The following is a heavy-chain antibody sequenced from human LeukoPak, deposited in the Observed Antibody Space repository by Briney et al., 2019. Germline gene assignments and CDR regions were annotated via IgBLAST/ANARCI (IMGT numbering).Heavy chain of an antibody. Sequence: GGSLRLSCAASGFTFSSYGMSWVRQAPGKGLEWVSAISGSGGSTHYADSVKGRFTISRDNAKNSLYLQMNSLRAEDMALYYCAKEMYGGIVGALDYWGQGTLVTVSS. V-gene: IGHV3-23*01. CDR3: AKEMYGGIVGALDY. CDR1: GFTFSSYG. CDR2: ISGSGGST. J-gene: IGHJ4*02. D-gene: IGHD1-26*01.